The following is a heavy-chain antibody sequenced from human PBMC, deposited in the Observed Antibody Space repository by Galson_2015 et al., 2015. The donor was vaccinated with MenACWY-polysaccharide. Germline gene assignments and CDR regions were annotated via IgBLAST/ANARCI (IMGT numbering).Heavy chain of an antibody. J-gene: IGHJ5*02. V-gene: IGHV3-21*01. D-gene: IGHD6-19*01. CDR1: GFNFNDYN. CDR3: ARDSRQIAVGDWFDP. Sequence: SLRLSCAASGFNFNDYNMNWVRQAPGPRLEWVAPITTTQTRIYYAHSVKGRFTISRDIANNSLSLQVTSLRAEDTAVYYCARDSRQIAVGDWFDPWGQGTLVTVSS. CDR2: ITTTQTRI.